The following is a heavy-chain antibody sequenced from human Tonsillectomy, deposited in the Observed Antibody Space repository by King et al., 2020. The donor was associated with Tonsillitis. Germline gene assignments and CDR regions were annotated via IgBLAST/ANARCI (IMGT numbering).Heavy chain of an antibody. CDR3: VGEGFGEL. CDR1: GFTFSNYW. Sequence: VQLVESGGGSAQPGGSLRLSCAASGFTFSNYWMHWARQAPGKGLEWVARINPDGSYTNFVDSVKGRFTTPRANAKNTLYMQMNSLRAEDTALYYCVGEGFGELWGQGTLVTVSS. J-gene: IGHJ4*02. D-gene: IGHD3-10*01. CDR2: INPDGSYT. V-gene: IGHV3-74*01.